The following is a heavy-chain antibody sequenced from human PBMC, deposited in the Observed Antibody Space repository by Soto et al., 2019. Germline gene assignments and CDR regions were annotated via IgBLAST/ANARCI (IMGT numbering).Heavy chain of an antibody. CDR2: ISAYNGNT. J-gene: IGHJ3*02. V-gene: IGHV1-18*01. CDR1: GYTFTSYG. D-gene: IGHD1-7*01. Sequence: ASVKVSCKASGYTFTSYGISWVRQAPGQGLEWMGWISAYNGNTNYAQKLQGRVTMTTDTSTSTAYMELRSLRSDDTAVYYCAGFSQNYLIGALDIWGQGTMVTVSS. CDR3: AGFSQNYLIGALDI.